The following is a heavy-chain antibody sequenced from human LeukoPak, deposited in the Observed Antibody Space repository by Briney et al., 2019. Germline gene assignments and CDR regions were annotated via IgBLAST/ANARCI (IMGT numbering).Heavy chain of an antibody. V-gene: IGHV1-2*02. D-gene: IGHD4-17*01. CDR1: GYTFTGSY. CDR2: INPNSGAT. Sequence: ASVKVSCKASGYTFTGSYLHWVRQAPGQGLEWVGWINPNSGATNYPQRFQGRVTMTRDTSITTAYMELSRLISDDTAVYYCARGRTTVTPGDYWGQGTLVIISS. J-gene: IGHJ4*02. CDR3: ARGRTTVTPGDY.